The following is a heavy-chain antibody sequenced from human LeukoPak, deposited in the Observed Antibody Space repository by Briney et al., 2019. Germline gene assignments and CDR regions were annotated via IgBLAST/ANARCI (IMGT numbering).Heavy chain of an antibody. CDR2: INPNTGDK. D-gene: IGHD3-10*01. CDR1: GYIFAGYY. J-gene: IGHJ6*02. Sequence: ASVRVSCKASGYIFAGYYIHWVRQAPGQGLEWMGWINPNTGDKMFAQKFQGRVAMTKDTSISTASMELNRLTSDDTAVYFCARDRPITMVRGITNYYYGMDVWGQGTTVTVSS. V-gene: IGHV1-2*02. CDR3: ARDRPITMVRGITNYYYGMDV.